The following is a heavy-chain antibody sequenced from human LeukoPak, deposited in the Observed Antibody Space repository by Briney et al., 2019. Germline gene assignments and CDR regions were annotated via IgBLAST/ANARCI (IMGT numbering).Heavy chain of an antibody. J-gene: IGHJ4*02. CDR1: GVSINDYY. CDR2: ISHTEGT. Sequence: SETLSLTCGVFGVSINDYYWSWIRQSPGKGLEWIGEISHTEGTRYNPSLESRVTMSVGTSENQLSLKLIFVTAADTAVYYCARIRCGHSGSVCYNHWGLGTLVTVPS. V-gene: IGHV4-34*01. CDR3: ARIRCGHSGSVCYNH. D-gene: IGHD3-9*01.